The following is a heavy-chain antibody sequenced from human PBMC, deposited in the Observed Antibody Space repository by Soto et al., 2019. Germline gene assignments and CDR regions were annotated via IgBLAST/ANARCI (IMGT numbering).Heavy chain of an antibody. CDR2: TTYDGSNN. V-gene: IGHV3-33*05. J-gene: IGHJ4*02. CDR1: GFTFRSYV. D-gene: IGHD3-16*01. CDR3: ARWGTMGGLHV. Sequence: QVHLVESGGGVVQPGTSLRLSCVGSGFTFRSYVIHWVRQAPGKGLEWVVLTTYDGSNNFYGDSVKGRLTISRHNSRNSVELQMDSLRFKHAVLYYCARWGTMGGLHVRGQGTLVSVSS.